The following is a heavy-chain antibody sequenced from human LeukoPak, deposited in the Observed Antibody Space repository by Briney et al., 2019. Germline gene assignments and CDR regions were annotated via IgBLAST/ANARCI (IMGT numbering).Heavy chain of an antibody. Sequence: GGSLRLSCAASGITFSSHAMSWVRQAPGKGLEWVSLISGSGGHTYYGGSVKGRFTIPRDNSTNRLYLQMNSLRPEDTAVYYCAKGGAATMRDGYNYYYYYMEVWGRGTTVTVSS. J-gene: IGHJ6*03. CDR3: AKGGAATMRDGYNYYYYYMEV. CDR2: ISGSGGHT. V-gene: IGHV3-23*01. D-gene: IGHD5-24*01. CDR1: GITFSSHA.